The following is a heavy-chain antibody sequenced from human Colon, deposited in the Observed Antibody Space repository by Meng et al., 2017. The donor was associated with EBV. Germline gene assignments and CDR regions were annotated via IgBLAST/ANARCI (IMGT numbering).Heavy chain of an antibody. Sequence: VQLQESAPGLLPPSQPLSLTCTVSGGSVSCGGYYWTWIRQHPGKGLEWFGHIYYSGSTFYNPSLKRRVIISIDTSKNQFSLNLRSVTAADTAVYYCARVSSGWDYFDYWGQGTLVTVSS. CDR2: IYYSGST. D-gene: IGHD6-19*01. J-gene: IGHJ4*02. CDR3: ARVSSGWDYFDY. CDR1: GGSVSCGGYY. V-gene: IGHV4-31*03.